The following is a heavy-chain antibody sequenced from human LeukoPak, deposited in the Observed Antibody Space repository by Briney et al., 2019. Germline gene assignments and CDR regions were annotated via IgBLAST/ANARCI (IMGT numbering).Heavy chain of an antibody. V-gene: IGHV3-7*01. CDR3: ARDPTVAVATYYFDY. J-gene: IGHJ4*02. CDR2: TKQDGSEK. Sequence: TGGSLRLSCAASGFTFSSYWMSWVRQAPGKGLEWVANTKQDGSEKYYVDSVKGRFTISRDNAKNSLYLQMNSLRAEDTAVYYCARDPTVAVATYYFDYWGQGTLVTVSS. D-gene: IGHD6-19*01. CDR1: GFTFSSYW.